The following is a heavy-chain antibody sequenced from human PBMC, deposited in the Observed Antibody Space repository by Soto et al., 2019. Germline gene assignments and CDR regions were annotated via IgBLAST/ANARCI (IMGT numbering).Heavy chain of an antibody. V-gene: IGHV4-59*01. CDR2: LYNTGST. CDR3: ARDLLGYCDVECSALDV. CDR1: GASISRYY. J-gene: IGHJ6*02. D-gene: IGHD2-21*01. Sequence: SETLSLTCTVSGASISRYYWSWIRQSPGKGLEWIGYLYNTGSTIYIPSLKSRVTISVDTSKNQFSLKMNSVTAADTAVYYCARDLLGYCDVECSALDVWGQGTTVTVSS.